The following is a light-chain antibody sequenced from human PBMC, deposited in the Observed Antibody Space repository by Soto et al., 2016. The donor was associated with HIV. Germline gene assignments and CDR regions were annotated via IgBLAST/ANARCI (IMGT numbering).Light chain of an antibody. V-gene: IGLV3-25*03. J-gene: IGLJ3*02. CDR1: ALPKQY. CDR3: QSADSSGTYRV. Sequence: SYELTQPPSVSVSPGQTARITCSGDALPKQYAYWYQQKPGQAPVPVIYRDIERPSGIPERFSGSSSGTTVTLTISGVQAEDDADYYCQSADSSGTYRVFGGGTKLTVL. CDR2: RDI.